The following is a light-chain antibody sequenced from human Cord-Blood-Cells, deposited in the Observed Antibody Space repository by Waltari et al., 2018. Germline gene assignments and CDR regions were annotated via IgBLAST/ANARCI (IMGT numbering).Light chain of an antibody. Sequence: EFVLTQSPATLSLSLGESATLSCRASQSVSSYLAWYQQKPGQAPRLLIYDASNRATGIPARFSGSGSGTDFTLTISSLEPEDFAVYYCQQRSNWPLTFGGGTKVEIK. V-gene: IGKV3-11*01. J-gene: IGKJ4*01. CDR3: QQRSNWPLT. CDR1: QSVSSY. CDR2: DAS.